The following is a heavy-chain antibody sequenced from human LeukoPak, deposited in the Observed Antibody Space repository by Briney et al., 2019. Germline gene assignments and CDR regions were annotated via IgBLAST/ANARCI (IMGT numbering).Heavy chain of an antibody. J-gene: IGHJ6*03. CDR1: GFTFSSYG. Sequence: GGSLRLSCAASGFTFSSYGMHWVRQAPGKGLEWVSSISSSSSYIYYADSVKGRFTISRDNAKNSLYLQMNRLRAEDTAVYYCARAARWELLAPYYYYYMDVWGKGTTVTVSS. V-gene: IGHV3-21*01. D-gene: IGHD1-26*01. CDR3: ARAARWELLAPYYYYYMDV. CDR2: ISSSSSYI.